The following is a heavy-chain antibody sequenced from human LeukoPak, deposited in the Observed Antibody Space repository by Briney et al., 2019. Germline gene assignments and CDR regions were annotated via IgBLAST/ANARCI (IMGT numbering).Heavy chain of an antibody. D-gene: IGHD6-19*01. Sequence: ASVKVSCKASGFTFTSYGIHWVRQATGQGLEWMGWMNPNSGNTGYAQKFQGRVTMTRNTSISTAYMELSSLRSEDTAVYYCARTNGAVAGTDFDYWGQGTLVTVSS. CDR1: GFTFTSYG. V-gene: IGHV1-8*01. CDR3: ARTNGAVAGTDFDY. CDR2: MNPNSGNT. J-gene: IGHJ4*02.